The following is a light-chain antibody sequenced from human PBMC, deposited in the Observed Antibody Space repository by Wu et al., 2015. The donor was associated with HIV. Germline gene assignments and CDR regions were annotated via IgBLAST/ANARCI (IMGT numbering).Light chain of an antibody. CDR3: QQYANSLT. CDR1: HESVTTHD. CDR2: VAP. V-gene: IGKV3-20*01. J-gene: IGKJ4*01. Sequence: ATSXCRASHESVTTHDYLTWYQQKPGQAPTGRSSMVAPPGPLASQTGSVAVRSGTDFTLIISRLEPEDFAVYYCQQYANSLTFGGGTKVEVK.